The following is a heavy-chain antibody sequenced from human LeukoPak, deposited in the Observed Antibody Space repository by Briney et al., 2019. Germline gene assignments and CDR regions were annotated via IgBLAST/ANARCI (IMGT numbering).Heavy chain of an antibody. CDR1: GFTVSSNY. J-gene: IGHJ6*02. Sequence: GGSLRLSCVASGFTVSSNYMSWVRQAPGKGLEWVSVIYSGASTYYADSVEGRFTISRDNSKNTLYLQMNSLRVEDTAVYYCARVSNSWYGMDVWGQGTTVTVSS. D-gene: IGHD6-13*01. V-gene: IGHV3-53*01. CDR2: IYSGAST. CDR3: ARVSNSWYGMDV.